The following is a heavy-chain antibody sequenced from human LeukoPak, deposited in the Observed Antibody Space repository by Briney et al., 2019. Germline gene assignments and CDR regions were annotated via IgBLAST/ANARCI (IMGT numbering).Heavy chain of an antibody. D-gene: IGHD3-10*02. CDR2: ISSDSSTK. J-gene: IGHJ6*03. Sequence: GGSLRLSCAASGFTFTKYWMTWVRQAPGKGLEWVSYISSDSSTKYYADSVKGRFTISTDNAKNSLYLQMNSLRAEDTAVYYCARIDVDYYYMDVWGKGTTVTVSS. CDR1: GFTFTKYW. CDR3: ARIDVDYYYMDV. V-gene: IGHV3-48*01.